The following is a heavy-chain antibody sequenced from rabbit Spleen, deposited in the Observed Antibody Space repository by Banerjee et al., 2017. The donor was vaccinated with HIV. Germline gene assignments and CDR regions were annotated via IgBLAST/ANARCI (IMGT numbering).Heavy chain of an antibody. Sequence: QSLEESGGGLVKPGGTLTLTCTASGFSASDTYYMCWVRQAPGKGLGWIACIYSHSGGGTYVADWATGRFSISRVSSTTVTLQMTSLTDADTATYFCARWASSDGAFDLWGPGTLVTVS. D-gene: IGHD1-1*01. CDR2: IYSHSGGGT. J-gene: IGHJ4*01. CDR1: GFSASDTYY. V-gene: IGHV1S40*01. CDR3: ARWASSDGAFDL.